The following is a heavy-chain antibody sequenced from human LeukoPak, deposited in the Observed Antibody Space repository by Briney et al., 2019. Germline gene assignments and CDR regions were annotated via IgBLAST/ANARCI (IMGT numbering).Heavy chain of an antibody. V-gene: IGHV1-24*01. J-gene: IGHJ4*02. CDR2: FDPEDGET. CDR1: GYTLTELS. D-gene: IGHD3-10*01. CDR3: AKDMGYYYGSGSYPPENDY. Sequence: ASVKVSCKVSGYTLTELSMHWVRQAPGKGLEWMGGFDPEDGETIYAQKFQGRVTMTEDTSTDTAYMELSSLRSEDTAVYYCAKDMGYYYGSGSYPPENDYWGQGTLVTVSS.